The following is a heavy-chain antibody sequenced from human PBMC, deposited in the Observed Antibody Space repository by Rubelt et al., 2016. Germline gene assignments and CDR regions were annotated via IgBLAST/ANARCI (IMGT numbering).Heavy chain of an antibody. Sequence: MHWVRQAPGQGLEWMGIINPSGGSTSYAQKFQGRVTMTEDTSTDTAYMELSSLRSEDTAVYYCATVDRVGATQAFDYWGQGTLVTVSS. CDR2: INPSGGST. V-gene: IGHV1-46*01. D-gene: IGHD1-26*01. J-gene: IGHJ4*02. CDR3: ATVDRVGATQAFDY.